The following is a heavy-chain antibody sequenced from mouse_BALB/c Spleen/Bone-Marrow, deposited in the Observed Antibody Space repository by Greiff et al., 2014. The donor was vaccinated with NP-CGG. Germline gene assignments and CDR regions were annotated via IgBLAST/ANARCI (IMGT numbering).Heavy chain of an antibody. CDR2: INLSNDGT. J-gene: IGHJ1*01. CDR1: GYTFTRYY. D-gene: IGHD6-1*01. V-gene: IGHV1S81*02. Sequence: VQLQQSGAELVKPGASVKLSCKASGYTFTRYYMHWIKQRPGQGLEWIGEINLSNDGTHFNEKFKSKATLTVDKSSSTAYMQLSSLTSEDAAVDDCTRGSYEYWYLDVWGAGTTVTVSS. CDR3: TRGSYEYWYLDV.